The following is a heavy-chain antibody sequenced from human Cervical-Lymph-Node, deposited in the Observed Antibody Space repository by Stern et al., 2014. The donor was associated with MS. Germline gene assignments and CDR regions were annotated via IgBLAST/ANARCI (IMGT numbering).Heavy chain of an antibody. J-gene: IGHJ4*02. CDR1: GGSVSTYNYY. Sequence: VQLVESGPGLVKPSQTLSLTCTVSGGSVSTYNYYWTWIRQPAGKGLEWIGRIYASGNTNYNPSLKGRVTISLDTSKNQSSLKLTSVTAADTAVYYCATSGGRRGDFRDYWGQGTLVTVSS. CDR3: ATSGGRRGDFRDY. V-gene: IGHV4-61*02. D-gene: IGHD4-17*01. CDR2: IYASGNT.